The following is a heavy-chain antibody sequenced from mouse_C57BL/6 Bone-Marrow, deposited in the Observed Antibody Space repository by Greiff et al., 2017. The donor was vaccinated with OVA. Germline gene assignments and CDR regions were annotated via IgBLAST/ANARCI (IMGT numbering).Heavy chain of an antibody. CDR2: IYPRDGST. J-gene: IGHJ3*01. D-gene: IGHD1-1*01. V-gene: IGHV1-85*01. CDR3: ARSDYYGSSYVDFAY. Sequence: QVQLKQSGPELVKPGASVKLSCKASGYTFTSYDINWVKQRPGQGLEWIGWIYPRDGSTKYNEKFKGKATLTVDTSSSTAYMELHSLTSEDSAVYFCARSDYYGSSYVDFAYWGQGTLVTVSA. CDR1: GYTFTSYD.